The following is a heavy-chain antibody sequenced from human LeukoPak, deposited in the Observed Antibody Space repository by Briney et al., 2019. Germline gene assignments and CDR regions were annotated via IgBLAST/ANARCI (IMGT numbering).Heavy chain of an antibody. CDR2: MNPNSGNT. V-gene: IGHV1-8*01. Sequence: ASVKVSCKASGYTFTSYDIDWVRQATGQGLEWMGWMNPNSGNTGYAQKFQGRVTMTRNTSISTAYMELSSLRSEDTAVYYCARKQLGTYYYYGMDVWAKGPRSPSP. D-gene: IGHD6-6*01. CDR3: ARKQLGTYYYYGMDV. J-gene: IGHJ6*02. CDR1: GYTFTSYD.